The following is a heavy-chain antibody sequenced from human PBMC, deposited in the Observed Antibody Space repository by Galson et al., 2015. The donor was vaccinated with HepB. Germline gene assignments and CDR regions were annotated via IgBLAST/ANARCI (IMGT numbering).Heavy chain of an antibody. Sequence: SVKVSCKASGYNFPTYGISWVRQAPGQGLEWLGWISTYNGNTKYAQTLQDRITMTRDTSTNTVYMELRSLRSDDTAVYYCARGMTIGGDFWCDYYKTWFDAWGQGTLVTVSS. J-gene: IGHJ5*02. D-gene: IGHD3-3*01. CDR2: ISTYNGNT. CDR1: GYNFPTYG. CDR3: ARGMTIGGDFWCDYYKTWFDA. V-gene: IGHV1-18*04.